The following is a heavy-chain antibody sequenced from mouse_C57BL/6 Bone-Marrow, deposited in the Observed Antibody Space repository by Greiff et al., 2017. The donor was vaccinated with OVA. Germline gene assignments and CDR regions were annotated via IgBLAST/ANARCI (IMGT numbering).Heavy chain of an antibody. V-gene: IGHV1-15*01. D-gene: IGHD4-1*01. CDR3: TRRLGQGGYFDY. CDR1: GYTFTDYE. CDR2: IDPETGGT. Sequence: VKLQESGAELVRPGASVTLSCKASGYTFTDYEMHWVKQTPVHGLEWIGAIDPETGGTAYNQKFKGKAILTADKSSSTAYMELRSLTSEDSAVYYCTRRLGQGGYFDYWGQGTTLTVSS. J-gene: IGHJ2*01.